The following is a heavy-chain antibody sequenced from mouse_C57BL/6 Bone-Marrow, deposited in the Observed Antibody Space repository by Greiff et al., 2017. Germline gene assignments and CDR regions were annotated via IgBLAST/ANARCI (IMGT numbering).Heavy chain of an antibody. CDR1: GYTFTSYD. CDR2: IYPRDGST. CDR3: ARDYGSSYWYFDV. V-gene: IGHV1-85*01. D-gene: IGHD1-1*01. J-gene: IGHJ1*03. Sequence: QVHVKQSGPELVKPGASVKLSCKASGYTFTSYDINWVKQRPGQGLEWIGWIYPRDGSTKYNEKFKGKATLTVDKSSSTAYVELHSLTSEDSAVYFCARDYGSSYWYFDVWGTGTTVTVSS.